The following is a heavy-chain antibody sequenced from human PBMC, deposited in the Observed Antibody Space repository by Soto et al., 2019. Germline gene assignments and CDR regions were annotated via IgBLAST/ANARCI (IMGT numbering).Heavy chain of an antibody. D-gene: IGHD6-6*01. V-gene: IGHV2-26*01. CDR1: GFSLSNARMG. Sequence: SGPTLVNPTETLTLTCTVSGFSLSNARMGVSWIRQPPGKALEWLAHIFSNDEKSYSTSLKSRLTISKDTSKSQVVLTMTNMDPVDTATYYCARIIEYSSSPRSWFDPWGQGTLVTVSS. CDR2: IFSNDEK. J-gene: IGHJ5*02. CDR3: ARIIEYSSSPRSWFDP.